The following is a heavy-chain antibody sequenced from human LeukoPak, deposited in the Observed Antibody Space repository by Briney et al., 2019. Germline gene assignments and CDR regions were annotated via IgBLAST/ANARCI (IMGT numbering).Heavy chain of an antibody. V-gene: IGHV3-23*01. Sequence: GGSLRLSCAASGFTFSSYAMSWVRQAPGKGLEWVSAISGSGGSTYYADSVKGRFTISRDNSKNTLYLQMNSLRAEDTAVYYCAVVVVAAMSFGYWGQGTLVTVSS. CDR3: AVVVVAAMSFGY. J-gene: IGHJ4*02. D-gene: IGHD2-15*01. CDR1: GFTFSSYA. CDR2: ISGSGGST.